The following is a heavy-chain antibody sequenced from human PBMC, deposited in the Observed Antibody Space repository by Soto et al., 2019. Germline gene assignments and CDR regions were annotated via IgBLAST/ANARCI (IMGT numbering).Heavy chain of an antibody. D-gene: IGHD3-10*01. J-gene: IGHJ4*02. CDR1: GYTFTNYA. CDR3: ASGSGDPYYFDY. V-gene: IGHV1-3*01. CDR2: ISAGNGNT. Sequence: GASVKVSCKASGYTFTNYAIHWVRQAPGQRLEWMGWISAGNGNTKYSQKLQGRFTISTDNSKNTAYMEMRSLRSDDTAVYFCASGSGDPYYFDYWGQGTRVTVSS.